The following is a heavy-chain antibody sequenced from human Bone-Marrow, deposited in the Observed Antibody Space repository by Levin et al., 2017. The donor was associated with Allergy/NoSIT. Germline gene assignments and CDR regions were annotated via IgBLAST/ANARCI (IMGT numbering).Heavy chain of an antibody. CDR2: INHSGST. Sequence: SETLSLTCAVYGGSFSGYYWSWIRQPPGKGLEWIGEINHSGSTNYNPSLKSRVTISVDTSKNQFSLKLSSVTAADTAVYYCARGYYGSGSWGQGTLVTVSS. CDR1: GGSFSGYY. J-gene: IGHJ4*02. D-gene: IGHD3-10*01. CDR3: ARGYYGSGS. V-gene: IGHV4-34*01.